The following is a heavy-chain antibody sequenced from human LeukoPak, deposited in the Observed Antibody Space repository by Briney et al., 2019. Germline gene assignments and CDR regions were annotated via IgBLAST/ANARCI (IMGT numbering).Heavy chain of an antibody. CDR2: ISGGGSII. CDR1: GFTFSNYA. J-gene: IGHJ6*03. Sequence: PGGSLRLSCAASGFTFSNYAMSWVRQAPGKGLEWVSYISGGGSIIYYADSVKGRFTISRDNAKNSLYLQMNSLRAEDTAVYYCARSDGYYYFYYYMDVWGKGATVTISS. D-gene: IGHD2-21*02. V-gene: IGHV3-11*01. CDR3: ARSDGYYYFYYYMDV.